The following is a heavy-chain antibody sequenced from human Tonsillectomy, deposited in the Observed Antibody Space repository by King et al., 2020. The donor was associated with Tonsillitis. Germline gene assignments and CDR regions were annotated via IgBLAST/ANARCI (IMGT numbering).Heavy chain of an antibody. CDR2: ISHSGSA. CDR3: ARPGYNGAWMVPLDY. CDR1: GYSISNGYY. J-gene: IGHJ4*02. D-gene: IGHD1-14*01. V-gene: IGHV4-38-2*01. Sequence: QLQESGPRLVKPSETLSLTCDVFGYSISNGYYWGWIRQPPGKGLEWIGSISHSGSAFYNPSLKSRVSISVDTSKNQFSLKLTSVTAADTAVYFCARPGYNGAWMVPLDYWGQGILVTVSS.